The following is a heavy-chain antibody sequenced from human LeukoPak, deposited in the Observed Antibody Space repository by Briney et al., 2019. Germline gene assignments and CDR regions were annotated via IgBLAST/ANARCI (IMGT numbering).Heavy chain of an antibody. J-gene: IGHJ4*02. CDR1: GGSISSYY. V-gene: IGHV4-59*01. Sequence: SETLSLTCTVSGGSISSYYWSWIRQPPGKGLEWIGYISYSGNTNYNPSLKSRVTISLDTSKNQFSLNLTSVIAADTAVYYCARQTGSGLFILPGGQGTLVTVSS. CDR3: ARQTGSGLFILP. D-gene: IGHD3/OR15-3a*01. CDR2: ISYSGNT.